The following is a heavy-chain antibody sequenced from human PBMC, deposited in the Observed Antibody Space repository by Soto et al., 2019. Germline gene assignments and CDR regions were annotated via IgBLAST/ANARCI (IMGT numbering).Heavy chain of an antibody. J-gene: IGHJ5*02. CDR1: GYSFTSYW. CDR2: IDPSDSYT. D-gene: IGHD3-16*01. V-gene: IGHV5-10-1*01. CDR3: ARHEGGLKNWFDP. Sequence: GESLKISCKGSGYSFTSYWISWVRQMPGKGLEWMGRIDPSDSYTNYSPSFQGHVTISADKSISTAYLQWSSLKASDTAMYYCARHEGGLKNWFDPWGQGTLVTVSS.